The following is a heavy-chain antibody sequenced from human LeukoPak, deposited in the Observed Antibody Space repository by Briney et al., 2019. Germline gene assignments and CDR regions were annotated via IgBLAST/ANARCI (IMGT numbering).Heavy chain of an antibody. Sequence: GASVKVSCKASGYTFTGYYMHWVRQAPGQGLEWMGWINPNSGGTNYAQKFQGRVTMTRDTSTSTAYMELSRLRSDDTAVYYCARPPTQYNWNYAVNWFDPWGQGTLVTVSS. CDR2: INPNSGGT. D-gene: IGHD1-7*01. V-gene: IGHV1-2*02. J-gene: IGHJ5*02. CDR1: GYTFTGYY. CDR3: ARPPTQYNWNYAVNWFDP.